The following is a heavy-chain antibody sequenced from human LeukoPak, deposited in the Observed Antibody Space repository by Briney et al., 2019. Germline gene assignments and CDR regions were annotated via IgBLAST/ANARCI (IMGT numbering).Heavy chain of an antibody. CDR1: GYTFSNFG. Sequence: ASVRVSCKTSGYTFSNFGINWVRQAPGQGLEWMGWISGNNDNPNYGQKFQGRFTVTTDSSTSTAYMELRNLRFDDTAVYYCARNGTSTDDYWGQGTLVTVSS. CDR3: ARNGTSTDDY. J-gene: IGHJ4*02. V-gene: IGHV1-18*01. D-gene: IGHD2-2*01. CDR2: ISGNNDNP.